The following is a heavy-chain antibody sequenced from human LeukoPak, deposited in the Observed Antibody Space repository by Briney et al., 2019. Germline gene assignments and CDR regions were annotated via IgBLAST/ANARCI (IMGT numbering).Heavy chain of an antibody. J-gene: IGHJ4*02. CDR1: VFTFSNYC. Sequence: GGSLRLSCAASVFTFSNYCMSWVRQAPGKGLEWVANISQDGGERNYVDSVKGRFTISSYNGNNSLDLQMDSLRAQDTGVYYCARDVVGALDYWGQGTMVTVS. CDR2: ISQDGGER. V-gene: IGHV3-7*01. D-gene: IGHD1-26*01. CDR3: ARDVVGALDY.